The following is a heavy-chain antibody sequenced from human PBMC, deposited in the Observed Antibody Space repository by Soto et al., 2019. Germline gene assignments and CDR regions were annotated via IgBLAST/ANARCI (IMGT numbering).Heavy chain of an antibody. Sequence: QVQLQESGPGLVKPSQTLSLTCTVSGGPISIGGYYWNWIRQHPGKGLEWIGYIYYSGSTYYNPSLNSRVTISVDTPKNQFSLKLSSVTAADTAVYYCARSMFPWRQGTLVTVSS. V-gene: IGHV4-31*03. D-gene: IGHD3-10*02. CDR1: GGPISIGGYY. J-gene: IGHJ5*02. CDR3: ARSMFP. CDR2: IYYSGST.